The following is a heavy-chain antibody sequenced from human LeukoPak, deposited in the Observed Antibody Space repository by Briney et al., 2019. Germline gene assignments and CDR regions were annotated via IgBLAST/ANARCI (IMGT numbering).Heavy chain of an antibody. CDR3: ARQGRGNDY. D-gene: IGHD3-10*01. CDR1: GSSFTSYW. CDR2: IYPGDSDT. Sequence: GEPLNFSSKASGSSFTSYWIGWGRPMPGKGLEWMGIIYPGDSDTRYSPSFQGQVTISADKSISTAYLQWSSLKASDTAMYYCARQGRGNDYWGQGTLLTVSS. V-gene: IGHV5-51*01. J-gene: IGHJ4*02.